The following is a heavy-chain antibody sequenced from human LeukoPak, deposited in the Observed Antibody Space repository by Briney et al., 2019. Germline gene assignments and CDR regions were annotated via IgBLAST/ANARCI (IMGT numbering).Heavy chain of an antibody. CDR2: MSSGSSYI. D-gene: IGHD3-10*01. CDR3: ARDRGDYGSGSYYSDY. J-gene: IGHJ4*02. CDR1: GFTFSNYW. V-gene: IGHV3-21*01. Sequence: GGSLRLSCAASGFTFSNYWMNWVRQAPGKGLEWVSSMSSGSSYIYYADSVKGRFTISRDNAKNSLYLQMNSLRVEDTAVYYCARDRGDYGSGSYYSDYWGQGTLVTVSS.